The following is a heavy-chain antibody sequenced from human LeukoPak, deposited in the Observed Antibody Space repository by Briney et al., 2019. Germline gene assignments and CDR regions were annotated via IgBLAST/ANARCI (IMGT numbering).Heavy chain of an antibody. Sequence: SETLSLTCTVSGASISSSSDYWTWIRQPAGKALEWIGRIYSGGTTTYNPSLESRVTISVDTSKNQFSLKLSSVTAADTAVYYCARVVYSGYDFRGAMDVWGKGTTVTVSS. D-gene: IGHD5-12*01. J-gene: IGHJ6*03. CDR3: ARVVYSGYDFRGAMDV. CDR1: GASISSSSDY. CDR2: IYSGGTT. V-gene: IGHV4-61*02.